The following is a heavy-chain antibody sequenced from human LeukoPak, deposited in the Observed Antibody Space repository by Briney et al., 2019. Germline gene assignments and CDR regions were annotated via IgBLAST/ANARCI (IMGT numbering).Heavy chain of an antibody. D-gene: IGHD6-13*01. CDR2: IHYGGST. J-gene: IGHJ4*02. CDR1: GGSIRSGDYY. CDR3: ARQWIEAGAGDY. V-gene: IGHV4-30-4*01. Sequence: PSQTLSLTCTVSGGSIRSGDYYWSWIRQPPGKGLEWIGYIHYGGSTYFSPSLKSRLTMSIDTSKNEFSLELNSVTAADTAVYYCARQWIEAGAGDYWGLGTLVTVSS.